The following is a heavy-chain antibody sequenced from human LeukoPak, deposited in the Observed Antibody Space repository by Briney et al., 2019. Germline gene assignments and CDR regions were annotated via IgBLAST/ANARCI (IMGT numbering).Heavy chain of an antibody. J-gene: IGHJ4*02. CDR3: AKEGRDIVVVPAAAPDY. CDR1: GFTFSSYA. D-gene: IGHD2-2*01. V-gene: IGHV3-23*01. CDR2: ISGSGGST. Sequence: GGSLRLSCAASGFTFSSYAMSWVRQAPGKGLGWVSAISGSGGSTYYADSVKGRFTISRDNSKNTLYLQMNSLRAEDTAVYYCAKEGRDIVVVPAAAPDYWGQGTLVTVSS.